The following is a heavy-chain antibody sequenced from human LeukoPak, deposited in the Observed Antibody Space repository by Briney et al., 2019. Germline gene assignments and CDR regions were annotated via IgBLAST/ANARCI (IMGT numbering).Heavy chain of an antibody. Sequence: GESLKISCKGSGYSFTSYWIAWVRQMPGKGLEWMGVIYCGDSDTRYSPSFQGQVTISADKSISTAYLQWRSLKASDTAMYYCARLPYSNILTGYFRYWGLGTLVTVSS. CDR1: GYSFTSYW. D-gene: IGHD3-9*01. CDR2: IYCGDSDT. CDR3: ARLPYSNILTGYFRY. J-gene: IGHJ4*02. V-gene: IGHV5-51*01.